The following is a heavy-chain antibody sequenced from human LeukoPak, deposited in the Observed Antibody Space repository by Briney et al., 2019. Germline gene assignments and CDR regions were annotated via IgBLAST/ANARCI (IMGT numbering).Heavy chain of an antibody. Sequence: SETLSLTCTVSGASIRSGDYYWSWIRQPPGKDLEWIGYIYDSGSTYYNPSLKSRITISVDTSENRFSLKLSSVTATDTAVYYCARDCSGGSCYGAFDIWGQGTMVTVSS. J-gene: IGHJ3*02. CDR3: ARDCSGGSCYGAFDI. V-gene: IGHV4-30-4*01. CDR1: GASIRSGDYY. D-gene: IGHD2-15*01. CDR2: IYDSGST.